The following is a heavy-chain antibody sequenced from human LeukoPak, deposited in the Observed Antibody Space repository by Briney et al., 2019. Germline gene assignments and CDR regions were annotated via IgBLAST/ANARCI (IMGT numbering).Heavy chain of an antibody. CDR1: GFTFGPYT. CDR3: ASGMRVGPNI. J-gene: IGHJ4*02. V-gene: IGHV3-48*04. D-gene: IGHD1-26*01. CDR2: ISSSDTI. Sequence: GGSLRLSCAASGFTFGPYTMNWVRQAPGKGLEWVSYISSSDTIYYADSVKGRFTISRDNAKNSLYLQMNSLRAEDTAVYYCASGMRVGPNIWGQGTLATVSS.